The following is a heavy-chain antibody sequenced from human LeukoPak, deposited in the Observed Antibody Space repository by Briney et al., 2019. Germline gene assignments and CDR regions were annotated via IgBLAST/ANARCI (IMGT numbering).Heavy chain of an antibody. Sequence: GRSLRLSCAASGFTFSSYGMHWVRQAPGKGLEWVAVISYDGSNKYYADSVKGRFTISRDNSKNTLYLQMNSLRAEDTAVYYCAKDLGVAAAGGTFDYWGQGTLVTVSS. CDR1: GFTFSSYG. CDR2: ISYDGSNK. CDR3: AKDLGVAAAGGTFDY. J-gene: IGHJ4*02. D-gene: IGHD6-13*01. V-gene: IGHV3-30*18.